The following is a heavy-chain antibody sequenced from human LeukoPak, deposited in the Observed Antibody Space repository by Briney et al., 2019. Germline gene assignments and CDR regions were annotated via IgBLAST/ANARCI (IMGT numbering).Heavy chain of an antibody. J-gene: IGHJ5*02. CDR2: ISYDGSNK. CDR3: AKERTESSGYYNWCDP. Sequence: AGSGFTCSSYDLHWVGQAPGKGLEWVAVISYDGSNKYYADSVEGRFTISRDNSKNTLYLQMNSLRAEDTAVYYCAKERTESSGYYNWCDPSGEGTLVTVSS. CDR1: GFTCSSYD. D-gene: IGHD3-22*01. V-gene: IGHV3-30*18.